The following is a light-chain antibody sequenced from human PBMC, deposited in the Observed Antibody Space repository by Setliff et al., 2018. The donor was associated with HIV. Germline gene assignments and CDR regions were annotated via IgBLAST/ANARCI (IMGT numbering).Light chain of an antibody. CDR3: LLYYGGAQLV. V-gene: IGLV7-43*01. J-gene: IGLJ2*01. CDR2: NTN. Sequence: QAVVTQEPSLTVSPGGTVTLTCASSTGAVTSGYYPNWFQQKPGQAPRALIYNTNNKHSWTPARFSGSLLGGKAALTLSGVQPEDEAEYYCLLYYGGAQLVFGGGTKVTV. CDR1: TGAVTSGYY.